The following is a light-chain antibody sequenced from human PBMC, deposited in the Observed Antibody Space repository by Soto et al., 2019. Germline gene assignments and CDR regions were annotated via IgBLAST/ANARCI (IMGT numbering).Light chain of an antibody. V-gene: IGKV3-20*01. CDR2: GAS. J-gene: IGKJ1*01. CDR3: QQYGSSGT. Sequence: ELVMTQSPAAPSVSPGERATLSCSASQSVSSNLAWYQQKPGQAPRLLIYGASNRATGIPDRFSGSGSGTDFTLTISRLEPEDFAVYYCQQYGSSGTFGQGTKVDIK. CDR1: QSVSSN.